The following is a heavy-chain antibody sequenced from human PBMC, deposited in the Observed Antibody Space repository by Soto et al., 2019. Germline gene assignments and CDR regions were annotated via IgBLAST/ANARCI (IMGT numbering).Heavy chain of an antibody. CDR2: IYPGDSDT. J-gene: IGHJ6*02. D-gene: IGHD3-3*02. V-gene: IGHV5-51*01. Sequence: PGESLKISCKGSGYTFSSYWIGWVRQMPGKGLEWMGIIYPGDSDTRYSLSFQGQVTISADKSTSTTYLQWTSLKASDTAKYYCARTISLYYYYYGLDVWGQGTTVTVSS. CDR3: ARTISLYYYYYGLDV. CDR1: GYTFSSYW.